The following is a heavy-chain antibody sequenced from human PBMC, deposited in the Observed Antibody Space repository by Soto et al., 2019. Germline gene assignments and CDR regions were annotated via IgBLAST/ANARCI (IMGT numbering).Heavy chain of an antibody. CDR1: GDSISTEGYY. D-gene: IGHD1-26*01. Sequence: LSLTCSVSGDSISTEGYYWSWIRQHPGKGLEWIGYIYYSGLTSYNPSLKSRVTISRATSKNQFYLKLSAVTAADTAVYYCARSRSYYVEDFQKWGQGTLVTVSS. J-gene: IGHJ1*01. CDR3: ARSRSYYVEDFQK. V-gene: IGHV4-31*03. CDR2: IYYSGLT.